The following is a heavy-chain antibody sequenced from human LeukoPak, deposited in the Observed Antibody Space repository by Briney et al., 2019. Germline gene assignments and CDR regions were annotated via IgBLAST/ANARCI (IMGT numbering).Heavy chain of an antibody. J-gene: IGHJ4*02. Sequence: ASVNVSCKASGYTFTSYDINWVRQATGQGLEWMGGFDPEDGETIYAQKFQGRVTMTEDTSTDTAYMELSSLRSEDTAVYYCATSPGVRGYYFDYWGQGTLVTVSS. CDR3: ATSPGVRGYYFDY. D-gene: IGHD3-10*01. CDR2: FDPEDGET. V-gene: IGHV1-24*01. CDR1: GYTFTSYD.